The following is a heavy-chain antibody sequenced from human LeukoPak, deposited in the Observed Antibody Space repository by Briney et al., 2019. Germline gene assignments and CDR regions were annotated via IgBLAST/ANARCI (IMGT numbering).Heavy chain of an antibody. CDR1: GFSFSSYG. Sequence: GGSLRLSCAASGFSFSSYGMHWVRQAPGKGLEWVAYMRSDGSTKYYADSVKGRFTISRDNSKNTLYLQMNSLRPEDTAVYYCAKGYDSSGYYLDHWGQGTLVTASS. CDR3: AKGYDSSGYYLDH. CDR2: MRSDGSTK. J-gene: IGHJ4*02. D-gene: IGHD3-22*01. V-gene: IGHV3-30*02.